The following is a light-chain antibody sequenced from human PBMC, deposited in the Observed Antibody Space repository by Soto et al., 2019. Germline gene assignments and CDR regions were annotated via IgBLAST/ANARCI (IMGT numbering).Light chain of an antibody. CDR3: SSYAGRNNWV. V-gene: IGLV2-8*01. CDR1: SSDVGGYKY. CDR2: EVS. J-gene: IGLJ3*02. Sequence: QSALTQPPSASGSPGQSVTIYCTGTSSDVGGYKYVSWYQQHPGKAPKLMIYEVSKRPSGVPDRFSGSKSGNTASLTVSGLQAEDEADYYCSSYAGRNNWVFGGGTKLTVL.